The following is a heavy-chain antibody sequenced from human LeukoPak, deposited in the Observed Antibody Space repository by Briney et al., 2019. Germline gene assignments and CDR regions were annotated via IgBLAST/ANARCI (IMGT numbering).Heavy chain of an antibody. CDR3: AKGGSGYYYGDFDY. CDR1: GFTFDDYA. J-gene: IGHJ4*02. Sequence: GGSLRLSCAASGFTFDDYAMHWVRQAPGKGLEWVSGISWNSGSIGYADSVKGRFTISRDNAKNSLYLQMNSLRAEDTALYYCAKGGSGYYYGDFDYWGQGTLVTVPS. D-gene: IGHD3-22*01. V-gene: IGHV3-9*01. CDR2: ISWNSGSI.